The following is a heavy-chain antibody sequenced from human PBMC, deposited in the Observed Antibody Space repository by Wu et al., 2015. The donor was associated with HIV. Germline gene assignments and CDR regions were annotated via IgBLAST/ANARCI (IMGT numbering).Heavy chain of an antibody. CDR1: GGTFSSYA. J-gene: IGHJ6*02. Sequence: QVQLVQSGAEVKKPGSSVKVSCKASGGTFSSYAISWVRQAPGQGLEWMGRIIPIFGAAIYAQKFQGRVTITTDDSTSTAYMELNSLRSEDTALYFCARSITMVRGVKAGPNINYFYAMDVWGQGTTVIVSS. CDR3: ARSITMVRGVKAGPNINYFYAMDV. D-gene: IGHD3-10*01. V-gene: IGHV1-69*05. CDR2: IIPIFGAA.